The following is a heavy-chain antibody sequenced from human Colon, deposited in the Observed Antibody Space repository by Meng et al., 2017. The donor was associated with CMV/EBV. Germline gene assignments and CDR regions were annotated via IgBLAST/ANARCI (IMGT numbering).Heavy chain of an antibody. CDR2: INTDVSTT. CDR3: ASRAY. Sequence: EWQLVGAGGGLVQPRASRRLSCAASEFTFSSKWMHWVRQGPGMGLVWVSRINTDVSTTYYAESVKGRFTISRDNAKNTLYLQMNSLRAEDTAVYYCASRAYWGQGTLVTVSS. V-gene: IGHV3-74*01. J-gene: IGHJ4*02. CDR1: EFTFSSKW.